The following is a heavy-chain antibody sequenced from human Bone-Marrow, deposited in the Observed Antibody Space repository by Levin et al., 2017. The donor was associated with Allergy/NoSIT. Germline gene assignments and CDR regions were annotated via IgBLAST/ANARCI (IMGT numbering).Heavy chain of an antibody. CDR1: GYSFAGNF. CDR2: INPTSGGT. V-gene: IGHV1-2*06. CDR3: ARYYRSYDS. D-gene: IGHD6-19*01. Sequence: ASVKVSCQASGYSFAGNFMHWIRQAPGQGLEWMGRINPTSGGTEYGQKFRGRVSMTRDTSISTAYMELSGLTSDDTAVYYCARYYRSYDSWGQGTLVTVSS. J-gene: IGHJ5*01.